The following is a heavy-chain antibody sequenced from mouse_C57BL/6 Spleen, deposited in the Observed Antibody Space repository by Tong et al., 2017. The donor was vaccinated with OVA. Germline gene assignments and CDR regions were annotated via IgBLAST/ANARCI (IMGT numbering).Heavy chain of an antibody. Sequence: EVQLQESGGGLVKPGGSLKLSCAASGFTFSSYAMSWVRQTPEKRLEWVATISDGGSYTYYPDNVKGRFTISRDNAKNNLYLQMSHLKSEDTAMYYCARGGLRRDYFDYWGQGTTLTVSS. V-gene: IGHV5-4*01. CDR1: GFTFSSYA. D-gene: IGHD2-2*01. CDR3: ARGGLRRDYFDY. CDR2: ISDGGSYT. J-gene: IGHJ2*01.